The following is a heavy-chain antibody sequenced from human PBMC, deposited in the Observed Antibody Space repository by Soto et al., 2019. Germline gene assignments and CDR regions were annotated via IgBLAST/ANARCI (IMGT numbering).Heavy chain of an antibody. CDR3: ASVALNDYGDYGRAGLDD. V-gene: IGHV1-69*13. D-gene: IGHD4-17*01. Sequence: SVKVSCKASGGTFSSYAISWVRQAPGQGLEWMGGIIPIFGTANYAQKFQGRVTITADESTSTAYMEVSSLRSEDTAVYYCASVALNDYGDYGRAGLDDWGQGTLVTVSS. CDR2: IIPIFGTA. J-gene: IGHJ4*02. CDR1: GGTFSSYA.